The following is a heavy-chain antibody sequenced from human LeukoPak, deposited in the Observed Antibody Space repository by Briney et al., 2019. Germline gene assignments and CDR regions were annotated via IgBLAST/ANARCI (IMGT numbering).Heavy chain of an antibody. CDR3: AKARGSGFQRGDAFDM. Sequence: GGSLRLSCATSGFTFSNFGMNWVRQAPGKGLQWVAFISFDGKDKYYSDSVKGRITISIDNSKSTLYVQMDSLRTEDTAVYYCAKARGSGFQRGDAFDMWGQGTRVTVSS. CDR1: GFTFSNFG. J-gene: IGHJ3*02. V-gene: IGHV3-30*02. D-gene: IGHD6-19*01. CDR2: ISFDGKDK.